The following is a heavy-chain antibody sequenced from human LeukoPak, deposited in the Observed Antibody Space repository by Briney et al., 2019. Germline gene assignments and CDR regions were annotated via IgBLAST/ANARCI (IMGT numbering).Heavy chain of an antibody. CDR2: IYKSGST. J-gene: IGHJ6*02. V-gene: IGHV4-59*01. CDR3: ATSPEGLWFGESGGMDV. CDR1: GGSISSFF. Sequence: PSETLSLTCTVSGGSISSFFWSWIRQPPGKGLEWIGYIYKSGSTNYKPSLKSRVTISEDTSKNQFSLKLTSVTAADTAVYYCATSPEGLWFGESGGMDVWGQGTTVTVSS. D-gene: IGHD3-10*01.